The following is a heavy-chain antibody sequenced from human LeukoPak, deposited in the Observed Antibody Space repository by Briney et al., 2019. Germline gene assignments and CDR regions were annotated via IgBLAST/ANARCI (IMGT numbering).Heavy chain of an antibody. CDR3: AREWYYAPGY. CDR2: IIPIFGTA. Sequence: SVKVSCKASGGTFSSYAISWVRQAPGQGLEWMGGIIPIFGTANYAQKFQGRVTMTRDTSTSTVYMELSSLRSEDTAVYYCAREWYYAPGYWGQGTLVTVSS. V-gene: IGHV1-69*05. J-gene: IGHJ4*02. D-gene: IGHD2-2*01. CDR1: GGTFSSYA.